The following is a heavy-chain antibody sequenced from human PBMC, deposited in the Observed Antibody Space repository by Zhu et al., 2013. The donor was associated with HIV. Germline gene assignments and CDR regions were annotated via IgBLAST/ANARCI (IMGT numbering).Heavy chain of an antibody. Sequence: QVQLVQSGAEVKKPGASVKLSCKASGYTFTSYYIHWVRQAPGQGLEWMGIINPSGGSTSYAQKFQGRVTMTRDTSTSTVYMELTSLTSDDTADYFCARGRGYSQGGDLLYHYYYMDVWGTGTTVTVSS. CDR1: GYTFTSYY. D-gene: IGHD5-18*01. CDR3: ARGRGYSQGGDLLYHYYYMDV. J-gene: IGHJ6*03. CDR2: INPSGGST. V-gene: IGHV1-46*01.